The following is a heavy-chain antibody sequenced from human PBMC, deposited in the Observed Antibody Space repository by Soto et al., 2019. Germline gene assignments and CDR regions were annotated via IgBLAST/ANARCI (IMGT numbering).Heavy chain of an antibody. D-gene: IGHD2-8*02. CDR1: GSSCSIAH. CDR2: IPYHRGNK. J-gene: IGHJ4*02. CDR3: ARDPKTSGGQHCAFNYFDY. Sequence: GSLRLTCAASGSSCSIAHLRWVRQAPGRGGEGLVVIPYHRGNKVYAESVKGRVTISRDNSKSTLYLQVDSLRPEDAAVYYCARDPKTSGGQHCAFNYFDYWGQGTLVTVSS. V-gene: IGHV3-30-3*01.